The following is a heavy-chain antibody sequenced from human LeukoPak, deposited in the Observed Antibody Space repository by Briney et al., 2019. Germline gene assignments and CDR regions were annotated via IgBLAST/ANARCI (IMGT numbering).Heavy chain of an antibody. CDR3: ATHSSGYY. D-gene: IGHD6-19*01. V-gene: IGHV3-30*03. J-gene: IGHJ4*02. CDR2: ISYDGSNK. Sequence: GGSLRLSCAAPGFTFSSYGMHWVRQAPGKGLEWVAVISYDGSNKYYADSVKGRFTISRDNSKNTLYLQMNSLRAEDTAVYYCATHSSGYYWGQGTLVTVSS. CDR1: GFTFSSYG.